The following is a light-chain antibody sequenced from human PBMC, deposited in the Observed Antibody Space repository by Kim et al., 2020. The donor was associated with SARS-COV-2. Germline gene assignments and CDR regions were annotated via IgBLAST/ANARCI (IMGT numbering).Light chain of an antibody. J-gene: IGKJ1*01. CDR3: LQYNDYPRT. V-gene: IGKV1-17*03. CDR1: QGMSNY. CDR2: VAS. Sequence: DIPMTQSPSALSASVGDRVSITCRASQGMSNYLAWFQQKPGKVPKRLIYVASNLQCGVPSRFSGSGSGTEFTLTISSLQPEDFAIYSCLQYNDYPRTFGQGTKVDIK.